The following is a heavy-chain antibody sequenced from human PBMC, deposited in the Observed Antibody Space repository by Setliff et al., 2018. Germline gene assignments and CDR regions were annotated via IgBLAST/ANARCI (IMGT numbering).Heavy chain of an antibody. D-gene: IGHD1-1*01. CDR2: IYYSGNN. Sequence: SETLSLTCTVSGGSINSSTYNSRSYYWGWIRQPPGKGLEWIGRIYYSGNNYYNASLKSRLTISVDTSKNQFSLKLRSVTAADTAVYYCARTGTYRHFDYWGLGILVTVSS. V-gene: IGHV4-39*01. J-gene: IGHJ4*02. CDR1: GGSINSSTYNSRSYY. CDR3: ARTGTYRHFDY.